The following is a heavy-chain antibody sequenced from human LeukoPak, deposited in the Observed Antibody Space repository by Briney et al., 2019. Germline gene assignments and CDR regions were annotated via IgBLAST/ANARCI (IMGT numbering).Heavy chain of an antibody. D-gene: IGHD3-10*01. J-gene: IGHJ4*02. Sequence: PGGSLRLSCAASGFTFSDYSMNWVRQAPGKGLEWVSYISFSVNTKYYGDSVKGRFTISRDNAKNSLYLHMDSLRAEDTAVYYCAREFRGGGDYWGQGTLVTVSS. V-gene: IGHV3-48*04. CDR1: GFTFSDYS. CDR2: ISFSVNTK. CDR3: AREFRGGGDY.